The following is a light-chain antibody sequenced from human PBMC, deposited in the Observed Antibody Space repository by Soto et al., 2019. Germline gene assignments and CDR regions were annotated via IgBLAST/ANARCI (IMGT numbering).Light chain of an antibody. J-gene: IGKJ1*01. CDR3: QQRSNWPPWT. Sequence: EIVVTQSPATLSLSPRERATLYCMASQSVSSYLAWYQQKPGQAPRLLIYDASNRATGIPARFSGSGSGTDFTLTISSLEPEDFAVYYCQQRSNWPPWTVGQGTKVDIK. V-gene: IGKV3-11*01. CDR2: DAS. CDR1: QSVSSY.